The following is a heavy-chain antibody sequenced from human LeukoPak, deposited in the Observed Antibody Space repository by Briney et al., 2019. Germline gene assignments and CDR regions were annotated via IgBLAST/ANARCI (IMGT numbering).Heavy chain of an antibody. CDR3: AKDQRRYCSGGSCYPVYFDY. V-gene: IGHV3-30*18. CDR2: ISYDGSNK. J-gene: IGHJ4*02. Sequence: GGSLRLSCAASGFTFSSYGMHWVRQAPGKGPEWVAVISYDGSNKYYADSVKGRFTISRDNSKNTLYLQMNSLRAEDTAVYYCAKDQRRYCSGGSCYPVYFDYWGQGTLVTVSS. CDR1: GFTFSSYG. D-gene: IGHD2-15*01.